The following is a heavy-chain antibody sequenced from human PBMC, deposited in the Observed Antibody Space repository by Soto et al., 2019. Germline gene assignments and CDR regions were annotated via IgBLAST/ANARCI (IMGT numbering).Heavy chain of an antibody. Sequence: EVQLVESGGGLVQPEGSLRLSCVASGFTFSDSWMHWVRQAPGKGLMWVSRISFDGTATTSADSVSGRFSISRDNAKKTLFLQMDHLRGDDAAMYYCVRARRRRGHPFDIWGQGIFLTVSS. CDR1: GFTFSDSW. CDR2: ISFDGTAT. J-gene: IGHJ3*02. CDR3: VRARRRRGHPFDI. D-gene: IGHD3-10*01. V-gene: IGHV3-74*03.